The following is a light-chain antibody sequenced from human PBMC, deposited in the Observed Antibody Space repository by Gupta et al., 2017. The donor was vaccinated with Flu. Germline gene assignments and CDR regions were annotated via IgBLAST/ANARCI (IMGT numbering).Light chain of an antibody. CDR1: SLRSYF. CDR3: SSRDTSGNHLV. J-gene: IGLJ1*01. Sequence: SEPTQDPFVSVALGETVRITCQGDSLRSYFADWYQQKPGQAPILVIYGENDRPSGIPDRFSGSDSGSTASLTITGAQAEDEADYYCSSRDTSGNHLVFGTGTKVTVL. CDR2: GEN. V-gene: IGLV3-19*01.